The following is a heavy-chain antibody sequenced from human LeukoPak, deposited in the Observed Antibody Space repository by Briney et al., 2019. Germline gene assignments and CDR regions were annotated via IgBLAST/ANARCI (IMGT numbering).Heavy chain of an antibody. Sequence: ASFRVSCEASGCTFTGYYMQWVGQAPGQGLEWMGLINPTGGSTGCAQKFQGRVTMTRDMSTSTDYMELSSLRSEDTAIYYCARDNSVGDNAWWFDPWGQGTLVTVSS. CDR2: INPTGGST. V-gene: IGHV1-46*01. CDR1: GCTFTGYY. D-gene: IGHD1-26*01. J-gene: IGHJ5*02. CDR3: ARDNSVGDNAWWFDP.